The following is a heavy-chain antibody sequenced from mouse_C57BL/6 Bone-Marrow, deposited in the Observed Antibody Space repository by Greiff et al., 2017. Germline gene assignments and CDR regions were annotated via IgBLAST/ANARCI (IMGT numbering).Heavy chain of an antibody. Sequence: DVKLVESGGGLVKPGGSLKLSCAASGFTFSDYGMHWVRQAPEKGLEWVAYISSGSSTIYYADTVKGRFTISRDNAKNTLFLQMTSLRSDDTAMYYCSMRSQYGSMDYWGQGTSVTVSS. V-gene: IGHV5-17*01. J-gene: IGHJ4*01. D-gene: IGHD1-1*01. CDR3: SMRSQYGSMDY. CDR1: GFTFSDYG. CDR2: ISSGSSTI.